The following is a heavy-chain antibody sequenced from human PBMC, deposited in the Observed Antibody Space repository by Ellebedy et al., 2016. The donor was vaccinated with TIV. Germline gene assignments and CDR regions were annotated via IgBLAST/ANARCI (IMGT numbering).Heavy chain of an antibody. CDR2: IYWNDDI. D-gene: IGHD6-13*01. CDR1: GFSLDSSGAG. J-gene: IGHJ4*02. Sequence: SGPTLVXPTQTLTLTCTCSGFSLDSSGAGVGWIRQPPGKALEWLALIYWNDDIRYSPSLKSRLTITKDNPKNQVVLTMTNIDPADTATYWCAYRTLYSSRPFDSWGQGTLVTVSS. CDR3: AYRTLYSSRPFDS. V-gene: IGHV2-5*01.